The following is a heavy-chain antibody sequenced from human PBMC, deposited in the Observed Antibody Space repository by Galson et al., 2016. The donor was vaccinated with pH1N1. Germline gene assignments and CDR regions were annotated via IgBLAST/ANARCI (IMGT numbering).Heavy chain of an antibody. V-gene: IGHV6-1*01. D-gene: IGHD3-22*01. J-gene: IGHJ6*02. Sequence: CAISGDSVSSNSAAWNWIRQSPSRGLEWLGRTYYRSKWYNDYAVSVKSRITINPDTSKNQFSLQLNSVTPEDTAVYYCARGGFYYDSSGPSYGMDVWGQGTTVTVFS. CDR3: ARGGFYYDSSGPSYGMDV. CDR1: GDSVSSNSAA. CDR2: TYYRSKWYN.